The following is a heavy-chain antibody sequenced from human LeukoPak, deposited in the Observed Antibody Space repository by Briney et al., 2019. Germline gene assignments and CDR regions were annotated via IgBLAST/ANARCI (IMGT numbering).Heavy chain of an antibody. CDR1: GFTFSNYC. D-gene: IGHD2-21*02. J-gene: IGHJ6*02. V-gene: IGHV3-74*01. CDR3: SRDSLSSCGGDCYSGLDV. CDR2: IKSDGSST. Sequence: GGSLRLSCAASGFTFSNYCMHWVRQDPGEELLWVSRIKSDGSSTTYADSVKGRFTISRDNAKNTLYLQMNSLRAEDTAVYYCSRDSLSSCGGDCYSGLDVWGQGTTVTVSS.